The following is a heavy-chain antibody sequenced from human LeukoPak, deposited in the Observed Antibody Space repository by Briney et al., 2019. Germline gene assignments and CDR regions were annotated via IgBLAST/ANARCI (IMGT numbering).Heavy chain of an antibody. CDR2: IYSGGST. D-gene: IGHD5-12*01. CDR3: AREGPGGYGSYYYYMDV. Sequence: GGALRLSCAASGFTVSSNYMSWGPQAPGKGREWVSVIYSGGSTYYADSVKGRFPISRDNSKNTLYLQMNSLRAEDTAVYYCAREGPGGYGSYYYYMDVWGKGTTVTISS. J-gene: IGHJ6*03. V-gene: IGHV3-53*01. CDR1: GFTVSSNY.